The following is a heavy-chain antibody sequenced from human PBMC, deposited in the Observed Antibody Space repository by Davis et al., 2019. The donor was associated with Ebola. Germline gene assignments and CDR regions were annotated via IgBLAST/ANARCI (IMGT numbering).Heavy chain of an antibody. J-gene: IGHJ4*02. CDR1: GFTFSSYE. V-gene: IGHV3-48*03. CDR3: VRDREGLTGTQFDY. Sequence: PGGSLRLSCAASGFTFSSYEMNWVRQAPGKGLEWISYISSSDSTIYYADSVKGRFTISRDNAKNSLYLQMNSLRAEDTAVYYCVRDREGLTGTQFDYWGQGTLVTVSS. CDR2: ISSSDSTI. D-gene: IGHD1-7*01.